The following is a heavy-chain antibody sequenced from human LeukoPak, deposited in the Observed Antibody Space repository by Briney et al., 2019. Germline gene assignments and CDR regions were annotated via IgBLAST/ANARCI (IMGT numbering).Heavy chain of an antibody. CDR2: INPNSGGT. D-gene: IGHD3-10*01. J-gene: IGHJ3*02. CDR3: ARESGSAFDI. Sequence: ASVKVSCKASGYTFTGYYMHWVRQAPGQGLEWMGWINPNSGGTNYAQKFQGRVTMTRDTSTSTVYMELSSLRSEDTAVYYCARESGSAFDIWGQGTMVSVSS. V-gene: IGHV1-2*02. CDR1: GYTFTGYY.